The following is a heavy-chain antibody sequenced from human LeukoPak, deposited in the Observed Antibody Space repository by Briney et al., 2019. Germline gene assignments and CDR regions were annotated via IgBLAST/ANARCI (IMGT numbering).Heavy chain of an antibody. CDR1: GFTFSNYV. J-gene: IGHJ6*03. Sequence: PGESLTLSCAASGFTFSNYVIHWVRQAPGKGLEWLAVISYDGTNKYYADFVKGRFTISRDHSQSMVDLQMNTLGGADTAVYYCVRSPTYYNMDVWGKGTTVTVSS. V-gene: IGHV3-30*03. CDR2: ISYDGTNK. CDR3: VRSPTYYNMDV.